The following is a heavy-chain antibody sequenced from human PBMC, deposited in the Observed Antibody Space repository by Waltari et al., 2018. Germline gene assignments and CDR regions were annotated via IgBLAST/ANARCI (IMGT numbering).Heavy chain of an antibody. J-gene: IGHJ6*02. D-gene: IGHD4-17*01. CDR1: GYILTGYH. CDR2: RNPNSGGT. CDR3: ARDLKGTTVALSGLFGMDV. Sequence: QVQLVQSGAEVTKPGASVKVSCKASGYILTGYHLIWVRQAPGPGLEWMGWRNPNSGGTNSAQKVQGRVTMTRDTSISTAYMELRGLTSDDTAVYYCARDLKGTTVALSGLFGMDVWGQGTTVTVSS. V-gene: IGHV1-2*02.